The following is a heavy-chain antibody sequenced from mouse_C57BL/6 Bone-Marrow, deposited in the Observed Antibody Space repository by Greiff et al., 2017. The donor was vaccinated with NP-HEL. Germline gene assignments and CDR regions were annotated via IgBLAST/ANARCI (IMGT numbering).Heavy chain of an antibody. CDR3: ARKGPRLLPFDV. Sequence: QVQLQQSGPGLVQPSQSLSITCTASGFSLTSYGVHWVRQSPGKGLEWLGVIWSGGSTDYNAAFISRLSISKDNSKSQVFFKMNSLQADDTAIYYCARKGPRLLPFDVWGTGTTVTVSS. D-gene: IGHD2-3*01. CDR1: GFSLTSYG. V-gene: IGHV2-2*01. CDR2: IWSGGST. J-gene: IGHJ1*03.